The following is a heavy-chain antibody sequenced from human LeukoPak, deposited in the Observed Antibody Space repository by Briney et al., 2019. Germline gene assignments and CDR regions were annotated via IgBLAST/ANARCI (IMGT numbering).Heavy chain of an antibody. CDR2: INPNSGGT. D-gene: IGHD4-17*01. Sequence: ASVKVSCKASGYTFTGYYMHWVRQAPGQGLEWMGWINPNSGGTNYAQKFQGRVTMTRDTSISTAYKELSRLRSDGTAVYYCASPRDYGDSVNYHYMDVWGKGTTVTVSS. CDR1: GYTFTGYY. J-gene: IGHJ6*03. V-gene: IGHV1-2*02. CDR3: ASPRDYGDSVNYHYMDV.